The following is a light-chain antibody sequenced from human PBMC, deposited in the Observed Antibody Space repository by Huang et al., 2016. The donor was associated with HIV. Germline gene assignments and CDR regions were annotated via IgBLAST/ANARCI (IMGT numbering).Light chain of an antibody. CDR3: QQSYFTPLT. CDR2: GAS. CDR1: QTITTC. V-gene: IGKV1-39*01. J-gene: IGKJ4*01. Sequence: DIQMTQSPSSLSASVGDRVTITCRASQTITTCLNWYQKKPGKAPKLLIYGASSLHSGVPSRFSGSGSGTDFTLTISSLQPEDFATYYCQQSYFTPLTFGGGTRLEIK.